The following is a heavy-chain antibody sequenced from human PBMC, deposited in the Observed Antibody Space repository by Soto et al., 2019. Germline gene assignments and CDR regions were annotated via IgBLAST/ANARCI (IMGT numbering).Heavy chain of an antibody. V-gene: IGHV1-69*01. CDR2: IIPIFGTA. Sequence: QVQLVQSGAEVKKPGSSVKVSRKASGGTFSSYAISWVRQAPGQGLEWMGGIIPIFGTANYAQKFQGRVTITADESTSTAYMELSSLRSEDTAVYYCARGRRYYDFWSGYYPDYYYYYGMDVWGQGTTVTVSS. J-gene: IGHJ6*02. D-gene: IGHD3-3*01. CDR1: GGTFSSYA. CDR3: ARGRRYYDFWSGYYPDYYYYYGMDV.